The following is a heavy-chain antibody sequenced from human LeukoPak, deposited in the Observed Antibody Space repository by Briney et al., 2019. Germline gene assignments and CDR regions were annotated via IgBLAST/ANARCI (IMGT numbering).Heavy chain of an antibody. CDR2: ISSSSSTI. CDR3: AKNVRKYSQAYYYIDV. CDR1: GFTFSSYS. Sequence: GGSLRLSCAASGFTFSSYSMNWVRQAPGKGLEWVSYISSSSSTIYYADSVKGRFTISRDNSKNTLYLQMNSLRAEDTAVYYCAKNVRKYSQAYYYIDVWGKGTTVTVSS. V-gene: IGHV3-48*01. J-gene: IGHJ6*03. D-gene: IGHD2-21*01.